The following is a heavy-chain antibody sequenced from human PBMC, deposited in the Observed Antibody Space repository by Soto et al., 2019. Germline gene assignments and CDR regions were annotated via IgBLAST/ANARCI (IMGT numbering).Heavy chain of an antibody. CDR1: GGLFSSYA. CDR2: IIPVFGTT. CDR3: ARGGSGYVWFNEF. J-gene: IGHJ4*02. V-gene: IGHV1-69*01. Sequence: QEQLVQSGAEVKKSGSSVKVSCKDSGGLFSSYAISWVRQAPGQGLEWMGGIIPVFGTTYYAQKLQGRVTITAEESTNTAYVELSSLRSEDTAIYYCARGGSGYVWFNEFWGQGTLVTVSS. D-gene: IGHD3-22*01.